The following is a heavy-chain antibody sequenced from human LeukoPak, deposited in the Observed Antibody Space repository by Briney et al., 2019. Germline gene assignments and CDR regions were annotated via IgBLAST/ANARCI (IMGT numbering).Heavy chain of an antibody. Sequence: GGSLRLSCAASGFTFSSYAMSWVRQAPGKGLEWVSAISGSGGSTYYADSVKGRFTISRDNSKNTLYLQMNSLRAEDTAVYYCAKAHYGSGSHYGMDVWGQGTTVTVSS. V-gene: IGHV3-23*01. D-gene: IGHD3-10*01. CDR2: ISGSGGST. J-gene: IGHJ6*02. CDR3: AKAHYGSGSHYGMDV. CDR1: GFTFSSYA.